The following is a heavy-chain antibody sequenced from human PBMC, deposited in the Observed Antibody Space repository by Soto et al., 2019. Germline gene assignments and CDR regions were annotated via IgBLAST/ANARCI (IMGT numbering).Heavy chain of an antibody. CDR2: FYYGGST. CDR1: GGSINGSSYY. D-gene: IGHD1-26*01. J-gene: IGHJ4*02. CDR3: ARRGGNSSPIDY. V-gene: IGHV4-39*01. Sequence: SETLSLTCAVSGGSINGSSYYWGWIRQSPGKGLQWIGSFYYGGSTHYNPSLKSRVTISVHTPKNQFSLKLNSVTAADTAVYYCARRGGNSSPIDYWGQGTLVTVSS.